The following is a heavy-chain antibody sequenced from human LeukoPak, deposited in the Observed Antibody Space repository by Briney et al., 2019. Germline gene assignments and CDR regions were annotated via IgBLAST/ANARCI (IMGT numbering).Heavy chain of an antibody. J-gene: IGHJ5*02. CDR1: GFSFSNYG. Sequence: GGSLRLSCAASGFSFSNYGMTWVRQAPGKGLEWVSSIFYNGASTYYADSVKGRFTISRDNSRNTVFLQMDSLRVDDTAVYYCAKGVTTIETWGQGDVVTVSS. CDR3: AKGVTTIET. V-gene: IGHV3-23*01. CDR2: IFYNGAST. D-gene: IGHD2-21*02.